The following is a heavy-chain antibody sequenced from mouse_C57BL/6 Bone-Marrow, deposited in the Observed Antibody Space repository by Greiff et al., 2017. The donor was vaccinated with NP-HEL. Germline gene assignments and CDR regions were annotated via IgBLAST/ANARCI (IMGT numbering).Heavy chain of an antibody. CDR3: ERVGIYYDYGGAWFAY. CDR1: GYAFSSSW. D-gene: IGHD2-4*01. CDR2: IYPGDGDT. V-gene: IGHV1-82*01. Sequence: VQLQQSGPELVKPGASVKISCKASGYAFSSSWMNWVKQRPGKGLEWIGRIYPGDGDTNYNGKFKGKATLTADKSSSTAYMQLSSLPSEDSAVYFCERVGIYYDYGGAWFAYWGQGTLVTVSA. J-gene: IGHJ3*01.